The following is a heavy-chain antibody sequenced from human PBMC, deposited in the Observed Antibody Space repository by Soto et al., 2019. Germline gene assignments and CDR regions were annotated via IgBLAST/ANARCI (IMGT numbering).Heavy chain of an antibody. J-gene: IGHJ4*02. Sequence: ASVKVSCKASGSTFTSYYMHWVRQAPGQGLEWMGIINPSGGSTSYAQKFQGRVTMTRDTSTSTVYMELSSLRSEDTAVYYCASGYCSSTSCDTPFGYWGQGTLVTVSS. CDR1: GSTFTSYY. D-gene: IGHD2-2*02. CDR2: INPSGGST. CDR3: ASGYCSSTSCDTPFGY. V-gene: IGHV1-46*01.